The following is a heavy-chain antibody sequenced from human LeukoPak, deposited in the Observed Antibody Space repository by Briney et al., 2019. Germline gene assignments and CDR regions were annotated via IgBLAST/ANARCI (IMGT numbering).Heavy chain of an antibody. D-gene: IGHD3-3*01. V-gene: IGHV3-48*03. CDR2: ISSSGSTI. CDR3: ASHYDFWSGYYTYYFDY. J-gene: IGHJ4*02. CDR1: GFTFSSYE. Sequence: GGSLRLSCAASGFTFSSYEMNWVRQAPGKGLEWVSYISSSGSTIYYADSVKGRFTISRDNAKNSLYLQMNSLRAEDTAVYYCASHYDFWSGYYTYYFDYWGQGTLVTVSS.